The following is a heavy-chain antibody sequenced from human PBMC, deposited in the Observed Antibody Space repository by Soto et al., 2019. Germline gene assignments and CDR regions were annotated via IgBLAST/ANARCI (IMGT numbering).Heavy chain of an antibody. CDR2: ISYDGSNK. CDR1: GFTCSSYA. V-gene: IGHV3-30-3*01. J-gene: IGHJ4*02. D-gene: IGHD2-2*01. Sequence: GRSMRLSCAASGFTCSSYAMHWVRQAPGKGLEWVAVISYDGSNKYYADSVKGRFTISRDNSKNTLYLQMNSLIAEDTAVYYCARSTVLDYWGQGTLVTVSS. CDR3: ARSTVLDY.